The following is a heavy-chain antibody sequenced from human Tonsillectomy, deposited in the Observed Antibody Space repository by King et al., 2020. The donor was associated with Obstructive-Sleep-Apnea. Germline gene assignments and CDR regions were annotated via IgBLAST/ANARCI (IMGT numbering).Heavy chain of an antibody. CDR2: IKSKADGGTI. CDR1: GFTFSDAW. J-gene: IGHJ4*02. Sequence: VQLVGSGGGLERPGGSLRLSCAASGFTFSDAWMSWVRQAPGKGLEWVGRIKSKADGGTIDYAAPVKGRFTISRDDSKNTLYLQMSGLKIDDTAVYYCTTGRRDSTLRGVDMWGYFDSWGQGTLVTVSS. D-gene: IGHD3-10*01. CDR3: TTGRRDSTLRGVDMWGYFDS. V-gene: IGHV3-15*01.